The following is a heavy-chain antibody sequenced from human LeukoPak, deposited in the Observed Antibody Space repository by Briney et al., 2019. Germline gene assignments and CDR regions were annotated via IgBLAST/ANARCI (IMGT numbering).Heavy chain of an antibody. CDR1: GFTFSSYS. CDR2: ISSSSSYI. D-gene: IGHD2-8*01. V-gene: IGHV3-21*01. J-gene: IGHJ4*02. CDR3: ARDPGVTYYYFDH. Sequence: GGSLRLSCAASGFTFSSYSMNWVRQAPGKGLEWVSSISSSSSYIYYADSVKGRFTISRDNAKNSLYLQMNSLTVEDAAVYYCARDPGVTYYYFDHWGQGSLVIVSS.